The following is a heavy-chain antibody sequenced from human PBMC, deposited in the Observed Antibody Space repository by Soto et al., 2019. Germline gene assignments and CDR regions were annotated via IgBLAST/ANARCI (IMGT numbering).Heavy chain of an antibody. V-gene: IGHV3-23*01. J-gene: IGHJ6*02. Sequence: EVQLLESGGGLVQPGGSLRLSCAASGFTFSSYAMKWVRQAPGKGLEWVSLIGESGTPTYYADSVKGRFTISRDNSGNTLFLEMYSLRDEDTDVYYCASYIPGVSYYGMDVWGQGTTVTVSS. CDR2: IGESGTPT. CDR3: ASYIPGVSYYGMDV. D-gene: IGHD2-2*01. CDR1: GFTFSSYA.